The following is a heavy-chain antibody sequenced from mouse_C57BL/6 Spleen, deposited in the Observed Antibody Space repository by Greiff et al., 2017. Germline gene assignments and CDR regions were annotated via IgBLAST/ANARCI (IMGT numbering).Heavy chain of an antibody. CDR2: ISYSGST. CDR3: AREGLLRYAWFAY. J-gene: IGHJ3*01. CDR1: GYSITSGYD. Sequence: EVQLQQSGPGMVKPSQSLSLTCTVTGYSITSGYDWHWIRHFPGNKLEWMGYISYSGSTNYNPSLKSRISITHDTSKNHFFLKLNSVTTEDTATYYCAREGLLRYAWFAYWGQGTLVTVSA. V-gene: IGHV3-1*01. D-gene: IGHD1-1*01.